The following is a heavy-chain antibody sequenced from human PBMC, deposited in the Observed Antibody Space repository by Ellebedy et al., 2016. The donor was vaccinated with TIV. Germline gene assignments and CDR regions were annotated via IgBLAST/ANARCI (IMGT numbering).Heavy chain of an antibody. CDR3: ATDQAGGSGIDY. V-gene: IGHV3-23*01. CDR1: GFTFSCCA. CDR2: ISNSGDTT. Sequence: GESLKISCAASGFTFSCCAMSWVRQTPGKGLEWVSVISNSGDTTYADYVKGRFTISRDNSKDTLFLQMNSLRAEDTAVYYCATDQAGGSGIDYWGQGTLVTVSS. D-gene: IGHD3-10*01. J-gene: IGHJ4*02.